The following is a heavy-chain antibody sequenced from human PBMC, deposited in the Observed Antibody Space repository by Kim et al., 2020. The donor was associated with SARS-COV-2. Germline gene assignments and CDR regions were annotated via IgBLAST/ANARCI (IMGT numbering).Heavy chain of an antibody. J-gene: IGHJ4*02. D-gene: IGHD5-12*01. Sequence: GGSLRLSCAASGFTFNNYWMSWVRQAPGKGLEWVANIKQDGTEKYYVDSVKGRFTISRDIAKNSLYLQMNSLRAEDTAVYYCARLYGGYDSYLDYWGQGTLVTVSS. V-gene: IGHV3-7*01. CDR2: IKQDGTEK. CDR1: GFTFNNYW. CDR3: ARLYGGYDSYLDY.